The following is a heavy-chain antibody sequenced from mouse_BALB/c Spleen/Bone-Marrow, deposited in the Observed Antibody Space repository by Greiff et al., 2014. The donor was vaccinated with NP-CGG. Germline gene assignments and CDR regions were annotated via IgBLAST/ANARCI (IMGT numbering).Heavy chain of an antibody. V-gene: IGHV14-3*02. Sequence: EVQRVESGAELVKPGASVKLSCTASGFNIKDTYMHWVKQRPEQGLEWIGRIDPANGNTKYDPKFQGKATITADTSSNTAYLQLSSLESEDTAVYYCARYYYGSNYFDYWGQGTTLTVSS. CDR2: IDPANGNT. CDR1: GFNIKDTY. CDR3: ARYYYGSNYFDY. J-gene: IGHJ2*01. D-gene: IGHD1-1*01.